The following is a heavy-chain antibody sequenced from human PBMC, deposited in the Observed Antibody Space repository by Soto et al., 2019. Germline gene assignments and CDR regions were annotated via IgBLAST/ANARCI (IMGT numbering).Heavy chain of an antibody. Sequence: SETLSLTCTVSSGSISSSSSYWGWIRQPPGKGLEWIGSIYYSGNTYYNPSLKSRVTISIDSSKTQFSLKLSSVTAADTAVYYCARGPRYYYGSGSYYKYWGQGTLVTVSS. V-gene: IGHV4-39*01. CDR3: ARGPRYYYGSGSYYKY. CDR1: SGSISSSSSY. CDR2: IYYSGNT. J-gene: IGHJ4*02. D-gene: IGHD3-10*01.